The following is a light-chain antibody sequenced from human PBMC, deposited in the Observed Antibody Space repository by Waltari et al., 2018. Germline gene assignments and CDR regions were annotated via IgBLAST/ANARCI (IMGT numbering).Light chain of an antibody. CDR3: QQRSAWPLT. V-gene: IGKV3-11*01. CDR1: QSVSIY. J-gene: IGKJ5*01. Sequence: EIVLTQSPAPLSLSPGDRATLSCRASQSVSIYLAWYQQKPGQAPRLLIYDTSKRATGIPARFSGSGSGTDFTLTITSLEPDDFADYYCQQRSAWPLTFGQGTRLEMK. CDR2: DTS.